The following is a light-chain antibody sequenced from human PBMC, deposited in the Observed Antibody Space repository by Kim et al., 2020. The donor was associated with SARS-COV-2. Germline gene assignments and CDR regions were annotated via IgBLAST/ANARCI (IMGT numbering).Light chain of an antibody. CDR1: LDIRNN. CDR2: AAS. V-gene: IGKV1-6*01. CDR3: IQDYNVPRT. J-gene: IGKJ1*01. Sequence: AIQMTQSPSSLSASVGDRVSITCRASLDIRNNLAWYQQKPGQAPTLLIFAASTLQSGVPSRFSGSGSGTDFTLTISNLQPEDFAADYCIQDYNVPRTFGQGTKGDIK.